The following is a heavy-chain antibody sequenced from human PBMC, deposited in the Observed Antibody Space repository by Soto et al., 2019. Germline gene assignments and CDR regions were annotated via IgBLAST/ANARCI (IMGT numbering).Heavy chain of an antibody. D-gene: IGHD1-26*01. CDR2: INPNSGGT. J-gene: IGHJ3*02. CDR1: GYTFTGYY. Sequence: ASVKVSCKASGYTFTGYYMHWVRQAPGQGLEWMGWINPNSGGTNYAQKFQGWVTMTRDTSISTAYMELSRLRSDDTAVYYCARVGVVGAADDAFDIWGQGTMVTVSS. CDR3: ARVGVVGAADDAFDI. V-gene: IGHV1-2*04.